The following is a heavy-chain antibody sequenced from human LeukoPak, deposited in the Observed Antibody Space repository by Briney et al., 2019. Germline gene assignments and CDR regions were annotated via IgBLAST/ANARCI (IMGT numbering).Heavy chain of an antibody. V-gene: IGHV4-31*03. CDR2: IHPSGRL. J-gene: IGHJ4*02. D-gene: IGHD3-22*01. Sequence: SQTLSLTCTVSGASFSSGDQYWNWIRQSPGKGLEWIGSIHPSGRLYNNPSLESRVTISIDTSKNQFSLNLNSVTAADTAVYYCARALSRYYDSSGQRGYYFDYWGQGTLVTVSS. CDR3: ARALSRYYDSSGQRGYYFDY. CDR1: GASFSSGDQY.